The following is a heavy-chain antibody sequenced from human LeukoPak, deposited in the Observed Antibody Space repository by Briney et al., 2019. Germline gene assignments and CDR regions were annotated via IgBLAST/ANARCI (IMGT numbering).Heavy chain of an antibody. CDR1: GFTFSSYA. Sequence: GGSLRLSCAASGFTFSSYAMSWVRQAPGKGLEWVSAISGSGGSTYYPDSVKGRFTISRDNSKNTLYLQMNSLRAEDTAVYYCAKDSVLLWFGATYYFDYWGQGTLVTVSS. CDR3: AKDSVLLWFGATYYFDY. CDR2: ISGSGGST. V-gene: IGHV3-23*01. D-gene: IGHD3-10*01. J-gene: IGHJ4*02.